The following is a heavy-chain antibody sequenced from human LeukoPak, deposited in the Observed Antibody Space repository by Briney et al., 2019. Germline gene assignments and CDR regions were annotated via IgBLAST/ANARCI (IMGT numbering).Heavy chain of an antibody. D-gene: IGHD6-13*01. CDR1: GGSISSYY. J-gene: IGHJ3*02. CDR3: ASTHPSSWYLGAFDI. V-gene: IGHV4-59*01. Sequence: PPETLSLTCTVSGGSISSYYWSWIRQPPGKGLEWIGYIYYSGSTNYNPSLKSRVTISVDTSKNQFSLKLSSVTAADTAVYYCASTHPSSWYLGAFDIWGQGTMVTVSS. CDR2: IYYSGST.